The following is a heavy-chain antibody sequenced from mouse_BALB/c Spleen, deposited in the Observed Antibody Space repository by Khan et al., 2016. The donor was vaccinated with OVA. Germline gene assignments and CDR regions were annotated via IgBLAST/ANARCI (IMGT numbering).Heavy chain of an antibody. CDR1: GYSITSDYA. CDR2: ISYSGST. J-gene: IGHJ2*01. V-gene: IGHV3-2*02. Sequence: EVQLQESGPGLVKPSQSLSLTCTVTGYSITSDYAWNWIRQFPGNKLEWMGYISYSGSTSYNPSLKSRISITRDPSKNQFFLQLNSVTNEDTATYYCARSIMANWGQGTTLTVSS. CDR3: ARSIMAN.